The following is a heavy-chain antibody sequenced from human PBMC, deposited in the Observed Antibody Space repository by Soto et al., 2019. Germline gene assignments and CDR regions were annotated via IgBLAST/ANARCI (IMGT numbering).Heavy chain of an antibody. Sequence: GGSLRLSCAASGFTFSSYSMNWVRQAPGKGLEWVSYISSSSSTIYYADSVKGRFTISRDNAKNSLYLRMNSLRAEDTAVYYCARGLDGFGELFTGNAFDIWGQGTMVTVSS. CDR3: ARGLDGFGELFTGNAFDI. CDR2: ISSSSSTI. CDR1: GFTFSSYS. J-gene: IGHJ3*02. V-gene: IGHV3-48*01. D-gene: IGHD3-10*01.